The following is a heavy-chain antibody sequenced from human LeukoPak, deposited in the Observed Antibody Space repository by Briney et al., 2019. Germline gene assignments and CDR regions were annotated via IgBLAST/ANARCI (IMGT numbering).Heavy chain of an antibody. V-gene: IGHV3-7*03. CDR3: ARDGHPFDW. CDR2: INQDGSEK. Sequence: PGGSLRLSCAASGLSFRSYWMSWVRQAPGKGLEWVTNINQDGSEKYYVDSAKGRFTISRDNAKNSLSLQMISLRDEDTALYYCARDGHPFDWWGQGTQVTVSS. CDR1: GLSFRSYW. J-gene: IGHJ4*02.